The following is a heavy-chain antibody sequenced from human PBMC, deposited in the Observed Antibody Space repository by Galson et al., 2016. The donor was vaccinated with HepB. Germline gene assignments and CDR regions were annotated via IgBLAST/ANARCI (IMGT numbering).Heavy chain of an antibody. CDR1: GLSLSPYA. V-gene: IGHV3-23*01. J-gene: IGHJ4*02. CDR3: AKGQQLAYFDY. CDR2: ISASGGSK. Sequence: SLRLSCAGSGLSLSPYAMSWGRQAPGRGLEWVSGISASGGSKTYADSVRGRFIISRDNSKNTLYLQMNSLRAEDTAVYYCAKGQQLAYFDYWGQGTLVTVSS. D-gene: IGHD6-13*01.